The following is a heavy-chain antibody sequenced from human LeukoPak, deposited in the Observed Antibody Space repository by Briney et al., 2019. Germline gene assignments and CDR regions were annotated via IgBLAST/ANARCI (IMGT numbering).Heavy chain of an antibody. J-gene: IGHJ4*02. CDR1: GFTFGSYG. Sequence: GGSLRLSCAASGFTFGSYGMHWVRQAPGKGLEWVAVISYDGSNKYYADSVKGRFTISRDNSKNTLYLQMNSLRAEDTAVYYCVKDLLAGSDDYWGQGTLVTVSS. D-gene: IGHD3-10*01. V-gene: IGHV3-30*18. CDR3: VKDLLAGSDDY. CDR2: ISYDGSNK.